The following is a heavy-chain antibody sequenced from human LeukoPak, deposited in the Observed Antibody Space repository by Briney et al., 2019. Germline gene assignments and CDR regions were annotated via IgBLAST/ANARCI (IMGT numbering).Heavy chain of an antibody. V-gene: IGHV3-30*18. D-gene: IGHD3-10*01. CDR1: GFTFSSYG. CDR3: AKDGSGSV. Sequence: GRSLRLSCAASGFTFSSYGMHWVRQAPGKGLEWVAVISYDGSNKYYADSVKGRFTVSRDNSKNTLYLQMNSLRAEDTAVYYCAKDGSGSVWGQGTLVTVSS. J-gene: IGHJ4*02. CDR2: ISYDGSNK.